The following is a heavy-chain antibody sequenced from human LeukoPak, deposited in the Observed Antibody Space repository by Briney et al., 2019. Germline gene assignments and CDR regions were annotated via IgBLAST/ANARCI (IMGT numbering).Heavy chain of an antibody. Sequence: GGSLRLSCAASGFTFSTYWMHWVRHIPGKGLVWVSRIHRDGTSTHYADSVKGRFTISRDNAKNSLYLQMNSLRAEDTAVYYCARGTYYYEFWGQGTLVTVSS. CDR1: GFTFSTYW. V-gene: IGHV3-74*01. CDR3: ARGTYYYEF. CDR2: IHRDGTST. D-gene: IGHD3-10*01. J-gene: IGHJ4*02.